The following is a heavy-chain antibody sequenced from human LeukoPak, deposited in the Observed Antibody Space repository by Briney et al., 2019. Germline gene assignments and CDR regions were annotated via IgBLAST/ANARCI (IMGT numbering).Heavy chain of an antibody. CDR2: TSYNGGIR. D-gene: IGHD1/OR15-1a*01. V-gene: IGHV3-30*04. CDR3: ARALNNAWHNIYY. CDR1: GFTFSNYA. J-gene: IGHJ4*02. Sequence: GGSLRLSCAASGFTFSNYALHWVRQAPGEGLEWVAVTSYNGGIRYFADSVEGRFTISRDNTKNTLYLQMNNLRVEDTAVYYCARALNNAWHNIYYCGQGTLVTVNS.